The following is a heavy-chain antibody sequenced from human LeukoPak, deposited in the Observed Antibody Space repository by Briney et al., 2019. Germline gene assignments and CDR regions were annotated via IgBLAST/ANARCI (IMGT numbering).Heavy chain of an antibody. Sequence: GASVKVSCKVSGYTLTELSMHWVRQAPGQGLEWMGWISAYNGNTNYAQKLQGRVTMTTDTSTSTAYMELRSLRSDDTAVYYCARDGNYYGSGSYFLFGPSFCYMDVWGKGTTVTVSS. CDR2: ISAYNGNT. CDR3: ARDGNYYGSGSYFLFGPSFCYMDV. D-gene: IGHD3-10*01. CDR1: GYTLTELS. J-gene: IGHJ6*03. V-gene: IGHV1-18*01.